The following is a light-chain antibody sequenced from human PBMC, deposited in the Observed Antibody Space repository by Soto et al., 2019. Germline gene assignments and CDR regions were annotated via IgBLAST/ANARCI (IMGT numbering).Light chain of an antibody. J-gene: IGLJ2*01. CDR2: DVS. CDR1: SRDVGGYNY. V-gene: IGLV2-14*01. CDR3: SSFTSSTTPV. Sequence: QSVLTQPASVSGSPGQSLTISCTGTSRDVGGYNYVSWYQQHPGKAPKLMIYDVSNRPSGVSNRFSGSKSGNTASLTISGLQAEDEADYYCSSFTSSTTPVFGGGTKLTVL.